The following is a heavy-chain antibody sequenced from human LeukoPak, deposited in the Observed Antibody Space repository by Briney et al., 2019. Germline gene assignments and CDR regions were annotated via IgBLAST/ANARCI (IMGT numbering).Heavy chain of an antibody. CDR2: INSDGSST. D-gene: IGHD1-1*01. J-gene: IGHJ4*02. Sequence: GGSLRLTRAASGFAFSSYWMHWVRQAPGKGLVWVSRINSDGSSTSYADSVKGRFTISRDNAKNTLYLQMNSLRAEDTAVYYCARDVGDWNDDDYWGQGTLVTVSS. V-gene: IGHV3-74*01. CDR1: GFAFSSYW. CDR3: ARDVGDWNDDDY.